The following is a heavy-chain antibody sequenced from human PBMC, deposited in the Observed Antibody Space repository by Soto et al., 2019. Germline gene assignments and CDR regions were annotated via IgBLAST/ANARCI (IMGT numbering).Heavy chain of an antibody. Sequence: PGGSLRLSCAASGFTLSSYAMSGVRQAPGEGLAWASANGGSDGRTYYADSVKGRFTISRDNSKSTLYLQMNSLRAEDTAVYYCASVIGRMLYATPRGVDVWCQGTTVTVAS. CDR2: NGGSDGRT. CDR1: GFTLSSYA. D-gene: IGHD2-8*01. J-gene: IGHJ6*02. CDR3: ASVIGRMLYATPRGVDV. V-gene: IGHV3-23*01.